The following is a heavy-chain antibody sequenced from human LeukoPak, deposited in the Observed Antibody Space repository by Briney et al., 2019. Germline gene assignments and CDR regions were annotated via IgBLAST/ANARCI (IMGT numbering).Heavy chain of an antibody. D-gene: IGHD3-3*01. J-gene: IGHJ4*02. CDR2: TYYDGST. CDR1: GGSINSSSYY. CDR3: ARRSSGRPVDY. Sequence: PSETLSLTCTVSGGSINSSSYYWGWIRQPPGKGLEWIGSTYYDGSTYYNPSLKSRVTISRDTSKDQFSLRLSSVTAADTAVYYCARRSSGRPVDYWGQGTLVTVSS. V-gene: IGHV4-39*07.